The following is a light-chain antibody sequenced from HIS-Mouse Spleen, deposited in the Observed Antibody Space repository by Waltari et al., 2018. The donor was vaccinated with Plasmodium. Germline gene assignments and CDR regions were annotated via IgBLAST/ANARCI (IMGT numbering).Light chain of an antibody. V-gene: IGKV3-15*01. J-gene: IGKJ1*01. CDR3: QQYNNWPAWT. CDR1: QSVSSN. Sequence: EIVMTQPPATLSVSPGERATLSCRASQSVSSNLAWSQQKPGQAPRLLIYGASTRATGIPARFSGSGSGTEFTLTISSLQSEDFAVYYCQQYNNWPAWTFGQGTKVEIK. CDR2: GAS.